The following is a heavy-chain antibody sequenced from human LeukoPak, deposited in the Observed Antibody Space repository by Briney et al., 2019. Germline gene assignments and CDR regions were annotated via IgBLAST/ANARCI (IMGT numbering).Heavy chain of an antibody. D-gene: IGHD2-2*01. J-gene: IGHJ6*02. CDR3: ARDLSYCSSTSCYLWGDYYYYGMDV. CDR2: ISSSSSTI. V-gene: IGHV3-48*02. CDR1: GFTFSSYS. Sequence: RPGGSLRLSCAASGFTFSSYSMNWVRQAPGKGLEWVSYISSSSSTIYYADSVKGRFTISRDNAKNPLYLQMNSLRDEDTAVYYCARDLSYCSSTSCYLWGDYYYYGMDVWGQGTTVTVSS.